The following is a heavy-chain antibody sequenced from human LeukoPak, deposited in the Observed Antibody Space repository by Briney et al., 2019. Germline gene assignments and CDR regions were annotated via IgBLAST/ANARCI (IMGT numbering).Heavy chain of an antibody. D-gene: IGHD6-6*01. V-gene: IGHV4-4*09. J-gene: IGHJ5*02. CDR1: GGSISSYY. CDR2: IYTSGST. Sequence: SETLSLTCTVSGGSISSYYWSWIRQPPGKGLEWIGYIYTSGSTSYNPSLKSRVTISVDTSKNQFSLKLSSVTAADTAVYYCARFIGAARSAVRWFDPWGQGTLVTVSS. CDR3: ARFIGAARSAVRWFDP.